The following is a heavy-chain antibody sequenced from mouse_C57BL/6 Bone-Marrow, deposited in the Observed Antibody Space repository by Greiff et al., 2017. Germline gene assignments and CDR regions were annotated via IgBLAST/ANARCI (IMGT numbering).Heavy chain of an antibody. J-gene: IGHJ1*03. CDR2: IYPGDGDT. CDR3: ASVVVATDWYFDV. Sequence: QVQLQQSGPELVKPGASVKISCKASGYAFSSSWMNWVKQRPGKGLEWIGRIYPGDGDTNYNGKFKGKATLTADKSSSTAYMQLSSLTSEDSAVYFCASVVVATDWYFDVWGTGTTVTVSS. CDR1: GYAFSSSW. D-gene: IGHD1-1*01. V-gene: IGHV1-82*01.